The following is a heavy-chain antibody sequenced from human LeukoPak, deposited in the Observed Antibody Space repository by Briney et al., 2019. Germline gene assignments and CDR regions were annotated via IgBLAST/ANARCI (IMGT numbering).Heavy chain of an antibody. CDR1: GFTFRYYS. V-gene: IGHV3-21*01. J-gene: IGHJ4*02. D-gene: IGHD4-17*01. Sequence: GGSLRLSCVVSGFTFRYYSMNWVRQSPGRGLEWVSAISSDASYIYYADSVKGRFTISRDNANNSPYLQMDSLRAEDAAVYYCARDRSTLTNSDYWGQGTLVTVSS. CDR3: ARDRSTLTNSDY. CDR2: ISSDASYI.